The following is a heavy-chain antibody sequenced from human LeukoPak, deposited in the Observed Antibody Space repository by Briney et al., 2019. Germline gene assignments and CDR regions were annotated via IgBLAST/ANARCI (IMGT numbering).Heavy chain of an antibody. Sequence: PGGSLRLSCAASGFTFSSYAMSWVRQAPGKGLEWVSAISGSGGSTYYADSVKGRFTISRDNSKNTLYLQMNSLRAEDTAVYYCAKLRAYDFWSGSGGAFDIWGQGTMVTVSS. CDR2: ISGSGGST. CDR3: AKLRAYDFWSGSGGAFDI. CDR1: GFTFSSYA. J-gene: IGHJ3*02. V-gene: IGHV3-23*01. D-gene: IGHD3-3*01.